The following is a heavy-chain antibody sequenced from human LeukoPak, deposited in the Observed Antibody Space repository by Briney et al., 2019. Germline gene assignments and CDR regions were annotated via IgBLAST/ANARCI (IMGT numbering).Heavy chain of an antibody. J-gene: IGHJ4*02. CDR1: GGSISSGGYS. Sequence: SQTLSLTCAVSGGSISSGGYSWSWIRQPPGKGLGRIGYIYHSGSTYYNPSLKSRVTISVDRSKNQFSLKLSSVTAADTAVYYCARRGYSYGYDYWGQGTLVTVSS. V-gene: IGHV4-30-2*01. D-gene: IGHD5-18*01. CDR3: ARRGYSYGYDY. CDR2: IYHSGST.